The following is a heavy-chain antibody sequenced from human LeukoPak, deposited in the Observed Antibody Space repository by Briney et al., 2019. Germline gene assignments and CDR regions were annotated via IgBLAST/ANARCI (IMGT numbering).Heavy chain of an antibody. V-gene: IGHV3-30*04. D-gene: IGHD5/OR15-5a*01. CDR2: ISYDGSNK. J-gene: IGHJ5*02. Sequence: AGGSLRLSCAASGFTFSSYAMHWVRQAPGKGLEWVAVISYDGSNKYYADSVKGRFTISRDNSKNTLYLQMNSLRAEDTAVYYCAKGAPLVSWGQGTLVTVSS. CDR3: AKGAPLVS. CDR1: GFTFSSYA.